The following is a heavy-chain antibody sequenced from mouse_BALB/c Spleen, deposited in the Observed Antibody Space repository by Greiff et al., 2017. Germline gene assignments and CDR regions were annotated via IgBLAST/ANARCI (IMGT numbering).Heavy chain of an antibody. CDR3: TRDQAEDGYPSFPYWYFDV. CDR1: GFTFSSYT. D-gene: IGHD2-3*01. J-gene: IGHJ1*01. V-gene: IGHV5-6-4*01. CDR2: ISSGGSYT. Sequence: EVQGVESGGGLVKPGGSLKLSCAASGFTFSSYTMSWVRQTPEKRLEWVATISSGGSYTYYPDSVKGRFTISRDNAKNTLYLQMSSLKSEDTAMYYCTRDQAEDGYPSFPYWYFDVWGAGTTVTVSS.